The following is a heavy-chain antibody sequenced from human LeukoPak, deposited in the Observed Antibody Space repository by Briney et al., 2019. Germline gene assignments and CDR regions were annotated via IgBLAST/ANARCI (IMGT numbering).Heavy chain of an antibody. CDR2: IKQDGSEK. J-gene: IGHJ4*02. CDR1: GFTFSSYW. D-gene: IGHD1-7*01. Sequence: GGSLRLSCAASGFTFSSYWMSWVRQAPRMRLECVANIKQDGSEKYYVDSVKGRFTISRDNAKNSLYLQMNSLRAEDTAVYYCASNMELRQSLDWGQGTLVTVSS. V-gene: IGHV3-7*01. CDR3: ASNMELRQSLD.